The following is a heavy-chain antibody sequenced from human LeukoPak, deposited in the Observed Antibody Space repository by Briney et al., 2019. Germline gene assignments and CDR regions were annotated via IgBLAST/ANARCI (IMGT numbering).Heavy chain of an antibody. CDR1: GFTFSSYS. J-gene: IGHJ4*02. CDR3: ARDVLDYYGSGSSDY. CDR2: ISSSSSYI. D-gene: IGHD3-10*01. Sequence: GGSLRLSCAAPGFTFSSYSMNWVRQAPGKGLEWVSSISSSSSYIYYADSVKGRFTISRDNAKNSLYLQMNSLRAEDTAVYYCARDVLDYYGSGSSDYWGQGTLVTVSS. V-gene: IGHV3-21*01.